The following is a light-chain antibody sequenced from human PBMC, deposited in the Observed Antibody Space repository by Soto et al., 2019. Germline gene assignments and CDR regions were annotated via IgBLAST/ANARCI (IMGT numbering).Light chain of an antibody. CDR2: DAS. CDR3: QHYVAYPIT. CDR1: QRFNTW. J-gene: IGKJ5*01. Sequence: DIGMTQSPSILSASLGERVTISCRASQRFNTWLACYQQKPGKAPNLLTYDASGLESGVPSRFSGSASGTEFTLTISSLQPDDFAPYYCQHYVAYPITFGQGTRLEI. V-gene: IGKV1-5*01.